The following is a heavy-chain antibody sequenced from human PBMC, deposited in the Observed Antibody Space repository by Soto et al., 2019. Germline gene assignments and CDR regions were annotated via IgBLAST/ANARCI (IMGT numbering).Heavy chain of an antibody. CDR1: GGSVSSGSYY. J-gene: IGHJ6*02. CDR3: ARGIEGWYQGRYSYGMDV. V-gene: IGHV4-61*01. Sequence: QVQLQESGPGLVKPSETLSLTCTVSGGSVSSGSYYWSWIRQPPGKGLEWIGYIYYSGSTNYNPSPKSRDTLSEHTSQNQFSLTLSSVTAADTAVYYCARGIEGWYQGRYSYGMDVWGQGTTVTVSS. CDR2: IYYSGST. D-gene: IGHD6-19*01.